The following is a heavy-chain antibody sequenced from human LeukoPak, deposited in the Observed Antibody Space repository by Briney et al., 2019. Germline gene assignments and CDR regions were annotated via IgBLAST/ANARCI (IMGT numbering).Heavy chain of an antibody. J-gene: IGHJ6*02. Sequence: GGSLRLSCAAFGFAFTSYSMNWVRQAPGKGLEWVSTLSGGGGSTYYADSVKGRFTISRDNSKNTLYLQMNSLRAEDTAVYYCARALTYYDFWSGYYNYYGMDVWGQGTTVTVSS. CDR2: LSGGGGST. V-gene: IGHV3-23*01. D-gene: IGHD3-3*01. CDR1: GFAFTSYS. CDR3: ARALTYYDFWSGYYNYYGMDV.